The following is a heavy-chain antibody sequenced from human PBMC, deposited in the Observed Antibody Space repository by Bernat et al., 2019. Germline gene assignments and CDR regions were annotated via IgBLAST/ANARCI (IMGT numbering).Heavy chain of an antibody. V-gene: IGHV4-39*01. CDR3: ASPVRYCSGGSCYSRAEYFQH. CDR1: GGSISSSSYY. CDR2: IYYSGST. J-gene: IGHJ1*01. D-gene: IGHD2-15*01. Sequence: QLQLQESGPGLVKPSETLSLTCTVSGGSISSSSYYWGWIRQPPGKGLEWIGSIYYSGSTYYNPSLKSRVTISVDTSKNQFSLKLSSVTAADTAVYYCASPVRYCSGGSCYSRAEYFQHWGQGTLVTVSS.